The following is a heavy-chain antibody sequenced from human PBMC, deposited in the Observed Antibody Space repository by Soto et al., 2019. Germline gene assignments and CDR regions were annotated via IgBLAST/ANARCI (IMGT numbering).Heavy chain of an antibody. Sequence: QVQLVQSGAEVKKPGASVKVSCKASGYTFTSYDINWVRQATGQGLEWMGWMNPNSGNTGYAQKFQGRVTMPRNTSISTAYMELSSLRSEDTAVYYCARGLFYRRGGDRGSVGYWGQGTLVTVSS. CDR2: MNPNSGNT. CDR3: ARGLFYRRGGDRGSVGY. J-gene: IGHJ4*02. D-gene: IGHD2-21*01. V-gene: IGHV1-8*01. CDR1: GYTFTSYD.